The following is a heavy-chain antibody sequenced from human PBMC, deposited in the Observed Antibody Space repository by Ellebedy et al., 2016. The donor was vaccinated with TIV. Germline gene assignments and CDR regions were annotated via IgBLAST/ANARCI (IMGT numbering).Heavy chain of an antibody. J-gene: IGHJ4*02. Sequence: GSLRLSXTVSGGSISSSSYYWGWIRQPPGKGLEWIGEINHSGSTNYNPSLKSRVTISVDKSKNQFSLKLSSVTAADTAVYYCARPDYWGQGTLVTVSS. V-gene: IGHV4-39*07. CDR2: INHSGST. CDR1: GGSISSSSYY. CDR3: ARPDY.